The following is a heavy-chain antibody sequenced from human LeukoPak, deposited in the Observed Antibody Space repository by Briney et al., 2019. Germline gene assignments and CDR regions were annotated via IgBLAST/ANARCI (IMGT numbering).Heavy chain of an antibody. Sequence: PGGSLTLSCAASGFTFSNYAKHWVRQAPGKGLEWVAVVLYDGTNQYYADSVKGRFTISRDNSRNTLYLQMNSLKVEDTAVYYCARDFRDYRDYVAYFDSWGEG. J-gene: IGHJ4*02. CDR2: VLYDGTNQ. V-gene: IGHV3-30-3*01. CDR3: ARDFRDYRDYVAYFDS. D-gene: IGHD4-17*01. CDR1: GFTFSNYA.